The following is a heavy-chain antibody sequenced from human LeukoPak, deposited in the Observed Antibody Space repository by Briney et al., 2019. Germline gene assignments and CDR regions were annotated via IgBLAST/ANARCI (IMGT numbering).Heavy chain of an antibody. D-gene: IGHD6-19*01. V-gene: IGHV4-59*01. Sequence: SETLSLTCTVSGSSISSYYWSWIRQPPGKGLEWIGYIYYSGSTNYNPSLKSRVTISVDTSKNQFSLKLSSVTAADTAVYYCARFPYSSGADYWGQGTLVTVSS. CDR3: ARFPYSSGADY. CDR2: IYYSGST. J-gene: IGHJ4*02. CDR1: GSSISSYY.